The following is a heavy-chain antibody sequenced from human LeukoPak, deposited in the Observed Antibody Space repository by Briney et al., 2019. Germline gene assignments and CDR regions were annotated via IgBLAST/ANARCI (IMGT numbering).Heavy chain of an antibody. CDR1: GFIVSSSY. Sequence: GGSLRLSCAASGFIVSSSYMSWVRQAPGKGLEWVSLIYSGGSTYYADSVKGRFTISRDNSKNTLFLQMNSLRAEDTAVYYCARDSIVESTKVGPFDYWGQGTLVTVSS. J-gene: IGHJ4*02. D-gene: IGHD1-26*01. V-gene: IGHV3-53*01. CDR3: ARDSIVESTKVGPFDY. CDR2: IYSGGST.